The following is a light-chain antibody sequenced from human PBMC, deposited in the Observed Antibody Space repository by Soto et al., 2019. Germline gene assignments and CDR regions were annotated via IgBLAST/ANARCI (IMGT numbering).Light chain of an antibody. J-gene: IGKJ4*01. CDR1: QSVRSDY. CDR2: GVS. Sequence: PGDRATLSCRASQSVRSDYFAWYQQKPGLAPRVIIFGVSTRATAIPDRFSGSGSGTDFTLTISRLEPEDFALYYCQQYGNSPLTFGGGTKVDIK. V-gene: IGKV3-20*01. CDR3: QQYGNSPLT.